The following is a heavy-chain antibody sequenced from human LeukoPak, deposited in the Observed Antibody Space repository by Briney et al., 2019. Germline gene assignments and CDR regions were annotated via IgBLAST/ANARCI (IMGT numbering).Heavy chain of an antibody. CDR1: GYTFTGYY. D-gene: IGHD5-24*01. CDR3: ARDGTGDYNWAQY. J-gene: IGHJ4*02. Sequence: GASVKVSCKASGYTFTGYYMNWVRQAPGQGLEWMGWINPNSGGTNYAQKFQGRVTMTRDTSISAVYMELSRLRSDDTAVYYCARDGTGDYNWAQYWGQGTLVTVSS. CDR2: INPNSGGT. V-gene: IGHV1-2*02.